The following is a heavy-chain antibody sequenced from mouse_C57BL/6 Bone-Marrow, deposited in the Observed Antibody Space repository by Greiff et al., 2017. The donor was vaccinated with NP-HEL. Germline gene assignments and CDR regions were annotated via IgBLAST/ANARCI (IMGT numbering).Heavy chain of an antibody. CDR1: GYTFTDYY. CDR3: ARSNKFITTVVATEGYYFDY. Sequence: QVQLQQSGAELVRPGASVKLSCKASGYTFTDYYINWVKQRPGQGLEWIARIYPGSGNTYYNEKFKGKATLTAEKSSSTAYMQLSSLTSEDSAVYFCARSNKFITTVVATEGYYFDYWGQGTTLTVSS. D-gene: IGHD1-1*01. CDR2: IYPGSGNT. V-gene: IGHV1-76*01. J-gene: IGHJ2*01.